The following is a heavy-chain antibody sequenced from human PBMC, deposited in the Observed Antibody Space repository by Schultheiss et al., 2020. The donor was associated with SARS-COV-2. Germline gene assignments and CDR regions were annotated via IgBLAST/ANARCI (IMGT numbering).Heavy chain of an antibody. CDR3: ASPPHSDYDYYYYYGMDV. CDR2: IYYSGST. J-gene: IGHJ6*02. CDR1: GYSISSGYY. V-gene: IGHV4-31*02. D-gene: IGHD5-12*01. Sequence: SETLSLTCAVSGYSISSGYYWSWIRQHPGKGLEWIGYIYYSGSTYYNPSLKSRVTISVDTSKNQFSLQLNSVTPEDTAVYYCASPPHSDYDYYYYYGMDVWGQGTTVTVSS.